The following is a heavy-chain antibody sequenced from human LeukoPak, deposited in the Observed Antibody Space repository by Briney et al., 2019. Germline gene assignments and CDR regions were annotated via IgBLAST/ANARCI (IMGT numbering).Heavy chain of an antibody. CDR3: ARVVTAIWGGYYFDY. D-gene: IGHD2-21*02. J-gene: IGHJ4*02. CDR2: IFHSGST. CDR1: SGSIFSSNW. Sequence: SETLSLTCAVSSGSIFSSNWWSWVRQSPGKGLEWIGQIFHSGSTSYSPSLKSRVTISVDMSKNQFSLKLSSVTAADTAVYYCARVVTAIWGGYYFDYWGQGTLVTVSS. V-gene: IGHV4-4*02.